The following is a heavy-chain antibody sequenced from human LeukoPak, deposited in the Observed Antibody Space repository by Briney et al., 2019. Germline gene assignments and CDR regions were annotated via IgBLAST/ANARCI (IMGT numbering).Heavy chain of an antibody. CDR1: GYIFTSND. Sequence: ASVKVSCKASGYIFTSNDINWVRQATGQGPEWMGWMNPNSGNTGYAQKFQGRVTLTRNTSISTAYMELSSLRSEATAVYYCATGDGSGSLYFDYWGQGTLVTVSS. CDR3: ATGDGSGSLYFDY. CDR2: MNPNSGNT. J-gene: IGHJ4*02. V-gene: IGHV1-8*01. D-gene: IGHD1-26*01.